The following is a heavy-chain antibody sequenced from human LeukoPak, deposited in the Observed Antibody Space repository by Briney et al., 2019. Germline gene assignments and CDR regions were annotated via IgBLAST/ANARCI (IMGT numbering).Heavy chain of an antibody. V-gene: IGHV3-21*01. Sequence: GGSLRLSCAASGFSLSSYDMNWVRQAPGKGLEWVSSISSSSDYIYYADSVKGRFTISRDNAKNSLYLQMNSLRAEDTAVYYCARAYGNSWYNDYSDYSGQGTLVTVSS. CDR3: ARAYGNSWYNDYSDY. J-gene: IGHJ4*02. D-gene: IGHD6-13*01. CDR2: ISSSSDYI. CDR1: GFSLSSYD.